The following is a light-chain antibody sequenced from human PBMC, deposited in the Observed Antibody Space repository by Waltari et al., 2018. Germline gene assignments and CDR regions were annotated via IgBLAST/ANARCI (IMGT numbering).Light chain of an antibody. Sequence: LVLTQSPSASAALGASVNLTCTLSSRISSTISDLPHQRPERGPRYLMKVNSDGSHSKGDDIPDRFSGSSSGAERYLTISSLQSEDEADYYCETGGHGTWVFGGGTKLTVL. CDR3: ETGGHGTWV. V-gene: IGLV4-69*01. J-gene: IGLJ3*02. CDR2: VNSDGSH. CDR1: SRISSTI.